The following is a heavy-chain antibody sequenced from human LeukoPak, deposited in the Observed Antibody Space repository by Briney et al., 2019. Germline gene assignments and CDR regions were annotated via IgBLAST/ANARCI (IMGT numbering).Heavy chain of an antibody. CDR3: ARGSIVVVNCDY. V-gene: IGHV1-69*05. CDR2: IIPIFGTA. CDR1: GGTFSSYA. J-gene: IGHJ4*02. D-gene: IGHD3-22*01. Sequence: SVKVSCKXSGGTFSSYAISWVRQAPGQGLEWMGRIIPIFGTANYAQKFQGRVTITTDESTSTAYMELSSLRSEDTAVYYCARGSIVVVNCDYWGQGTLVTVSS.